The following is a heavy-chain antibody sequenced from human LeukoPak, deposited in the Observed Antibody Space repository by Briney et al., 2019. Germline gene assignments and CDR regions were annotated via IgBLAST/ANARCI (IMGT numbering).Heavy chain of an antibody. V-gene: IGHV1-18*01. Sequence: KLQGRVTVTTDTSTRTVYMELRSLRSDDTAMYYCARVVSGSYYHLDYWGQGTLVTVSS. J-gene: IGHJ4*02. D-gene: IGHD1-26*01. CDR3: ARVVSGSYYHLDY.